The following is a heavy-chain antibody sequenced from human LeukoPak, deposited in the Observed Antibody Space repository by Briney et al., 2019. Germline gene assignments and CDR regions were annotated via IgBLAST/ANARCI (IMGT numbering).Heavy chain of an antibody. Sequence: ASVKVSCKASGYTFTSYAMNWVREAAGQGLEWMGWINTNTGNPTYAQCLTGRFVFSLDNSVSTAYLQISSLKAEDTAVYYCARTMLLAARPFDYWGQGTLVTVSS. CDR3: ARTMLLAARPFDY. D-gene: IGHD6-6*01. V-gene: IGHV7-4-1*02. CDR1: GYTFTSYA. J-gene: IGHJ4*02. CDR2: INTNTGNP.